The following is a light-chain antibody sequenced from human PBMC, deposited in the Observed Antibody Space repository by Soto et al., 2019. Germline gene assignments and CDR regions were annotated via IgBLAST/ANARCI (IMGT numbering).Light chain of an antibody. CDR2: GAS. CDR1: QSVSSSY. V-gene: IGKV3D-20*02. Sequence: EIVLRQSPGTLSLSPGERATLSCRASQSVSSSYLAWYQQKPGQAPRLLIYGASSRATGIPARFSGSGSGTDFTLTISSLEPEDFAVYYCQQRTTFGQGTKVE. CDR3: QQRTT. J-gene: IGKJ1*01.